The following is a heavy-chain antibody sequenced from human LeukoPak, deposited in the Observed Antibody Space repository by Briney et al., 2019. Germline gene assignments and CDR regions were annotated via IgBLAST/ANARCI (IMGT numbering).Heavy chain of an antibody. CDR2: IIPIFGTA. CDR1: GGTFSSYA. CDR3: ARGLIIGYCSSTSCSNWFDP. V-gene: IGHV1-69*05. D-gene: IGHD2-2*01. J-gene: IGHJ5*02. Sequence: SVKVSCKASGGTFSSYAISWVRQAPGQGLEWIGGIIPIFGTANYAQKFQGRVTITRDTSASTAYMELSSLRSEDTAVYYCARGLIIGYCSSTSCSNWFDPWGQGTLVTVSS.